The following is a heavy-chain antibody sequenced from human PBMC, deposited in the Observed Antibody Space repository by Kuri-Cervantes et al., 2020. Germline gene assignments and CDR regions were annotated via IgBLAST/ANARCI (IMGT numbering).Heavy chain of an antibody. CDR3: ARDPNIHGYYYGMDV. CDR1: GFTFSSYW. CDR2: ISYDGSNK. J-gene: IGHJ6*02. Sequence: GESLKISCAASGFTFSSYWMHWVRQAPGKGLVWVAVISYDGSNKYYADSVKGRFTISRDNSKNTLYLQMNSLRAEDTAVYYCARDPNIHGYYYGMDVWGQGTTVTVSS. D-gene: IGHD2/OR15-2a*01. V-gene: IGHV3-30*03.